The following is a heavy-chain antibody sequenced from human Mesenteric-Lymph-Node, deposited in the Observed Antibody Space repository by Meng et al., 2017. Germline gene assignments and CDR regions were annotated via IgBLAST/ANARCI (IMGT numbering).Heavy chain of an antibody. V-gene: IGHV4-31*03. CDR3: ARVSSGWDYFDY. J-gene: IGHJ4*02. CDR1: GGSVSSGGYY. CDR2: IYYSGST. D-gene: IGHD6-19*01. Sequence: VQRQEWGPGLGKPSTTLSLPCTVSGGSVSSGGYYWTWIRQHPGKGLEWFGHIYYSGSTFYNPSLKRRVIISIDTSKNQFSLNLRSVTAADTAVYYCARVSSGWDYFDYWGQGTLVTVSS.